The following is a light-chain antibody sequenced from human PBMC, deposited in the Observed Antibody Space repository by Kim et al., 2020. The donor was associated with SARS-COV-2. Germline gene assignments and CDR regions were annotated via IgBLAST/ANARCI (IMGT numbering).Light chain of an antibody. CDR1: QSISSW. J-gene: IGKJ2*01. CDR3: QQYNSYSQT. Sequence: SASVGDRVTITCRASQSISSWLAWYQHKPGKAPKLLIYDASSLESGVPSRFSGSGSGTEFTLTISSLQPDDFATYYRQQYNSYSQTFGQGTKLEI. V-gene: IGKV1-5*01. CDR2: DAS.